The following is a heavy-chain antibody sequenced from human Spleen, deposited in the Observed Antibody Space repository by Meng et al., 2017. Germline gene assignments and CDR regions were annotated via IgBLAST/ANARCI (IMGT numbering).Heavy chain of an antibody. CDR1: GGSISSGGYH. D-gene: IGHD1-26*01. CDR2: INHSGST. CDR3: ARGDAFRVYLYSGRRNYFDY. Sequence: SETLSLTCTVSGGSISSGGYHWSWIRQPPGKGLEWIGKINHSGSTNYNPSLKSRVTISVDTSKNQFSLKLTSVTAADTAVYYCARGDAFRVYLYSGRRNYFDYWGQGTLVTVSS. V-gene: IGHV4-39*07. J-gene: IGHJ4*02.